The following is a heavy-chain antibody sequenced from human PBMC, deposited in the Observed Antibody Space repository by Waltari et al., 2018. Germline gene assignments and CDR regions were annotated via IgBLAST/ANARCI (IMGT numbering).Heavy chain of an antibody. CDR2: INAGNGNT. J-gene: IGHJ5*02. V-gene: IGHV1-3*01. CDR1: GYTFTSNA. CDR3: ARDYDFWSGYSLNWFDP. Sequence: QVQLVQSGAEAKKPGASVEVSCKASGYTFTSNAMLWVGQAPGQRLEWMGWINAGNGNTKYSQKFQGRVTITRDTSASTAYMELSSLRSEDTAVYYCARDYDFWSGYSLNWFDPWGQGTLVTVSS. D-gene: IGHD3-3*01.